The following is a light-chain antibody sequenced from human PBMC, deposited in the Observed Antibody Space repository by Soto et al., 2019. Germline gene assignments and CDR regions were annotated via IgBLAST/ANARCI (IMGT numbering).Light chain of an antibody. V-gene: IGKV3-15*01. Sequence: EIVLTQSPGTLSLSPGERSTLSCSSSQSVSNNYLAWYQQKPGQAPRLLIYGTSTRATGIPARFSGSGSGTEFTLTISSLQSEDFAVYYCQQYNNWPPITFGQGTRLEI. CDR2: GTS. J-gene: IGKJ5*01. CDR3: QQYNNWPPIT. CDR1: QSVSNN.